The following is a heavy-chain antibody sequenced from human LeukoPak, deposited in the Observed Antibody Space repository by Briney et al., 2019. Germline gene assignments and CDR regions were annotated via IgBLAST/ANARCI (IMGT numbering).Heavy chain of an antibody. J-gene: IGHJ4*02. D-gene: IGHD3-9*01. Sequence: GGSLRLSCAASGFTFSSYAMSWVRQAPGKGLEWVSAISGSGGSTYYADSVKGRFTISRDNSKNTLYLQMNSLRAEDTAVYYCAKDSYDILTGYRPVDYWGQGTLVTVSS. CDR1: GFTFSSYA. CDR3: AKDSYDILTGYRPVDY. CDR2: ISGSGGST. V-gene: IGHV3-23*01.